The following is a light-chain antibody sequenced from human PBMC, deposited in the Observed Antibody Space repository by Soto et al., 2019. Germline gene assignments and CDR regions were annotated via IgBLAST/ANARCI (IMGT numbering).Light chain of an antibody. CDR2: AAS. J-gene: IGKJ1*01. CDR3: QQYYSYPRT. V-gene: IGKV1-8*01. Sequence: PSSFSASTGDRVTIACRASQGISSYLAWYQQKPGKAPKLLIYAASTLQSGVPSRFSGSGSGTDFTLTISCLQSEDFATYYCQQYYSYPRTFGQGTKVDIK. CDR1: QGISSY.